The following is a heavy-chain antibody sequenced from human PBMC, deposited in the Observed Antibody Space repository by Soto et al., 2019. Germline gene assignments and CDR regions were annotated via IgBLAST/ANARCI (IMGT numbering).Heavy chain of an antibody. V-gene: IGHV4-59*01. J-gene: IGHJ4*02. Sequence: ETLSLTCTVSVGSISSYYWSWIRQPPGKGLEWIGYIYYSGSTNYNPSLKSRVTISVDTSKNQFSLKLSSVTDADTAVYYCARVWGYYFDYWGQGTLVTVSS. D-gene: IGHD3-10*01. CDR3: ARVWGYYFDY. CDR2: IYYSGST. CDR1: VGSISSYY.